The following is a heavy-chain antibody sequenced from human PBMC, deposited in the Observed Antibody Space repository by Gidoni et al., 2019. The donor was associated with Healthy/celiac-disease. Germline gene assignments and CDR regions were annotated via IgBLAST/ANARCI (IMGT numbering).Heavy chain of an antibody. Sequence: EVQLVESGGGLVQPGGSLRLSCAASGFTFSSYSRNWVRQAPGKGLEWVSYNSSSSSTIYYADSVKGRFTISRDNAKNSLYLQMNSLRAEDTAVYYCARRYCSGGSCETTYDYWGQGTLVTVSS. CDR2: NSSSSSTI. J-gene: IGHJ4*02. CDR3: ARRYCSGGSCETTYDY. D-gene: IGHD2-15*01. CDR1: GFTFSSYS. V-gene: IGHV3-48*01.